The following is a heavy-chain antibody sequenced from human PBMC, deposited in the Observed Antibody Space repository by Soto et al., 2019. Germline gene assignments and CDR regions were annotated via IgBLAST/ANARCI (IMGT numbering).Heavy chain of an antibody. CDR1: GGTFSSYA. CDR2: IIPIFGTA. CDR3: ARGPLDYSRTRKYYYYYGMDV. J-gene: IGHJ6*02. V-gene: IGHV1-69*13. Sequence: ASVKVSCKASGGTFSSYAISWVRQAPGQGLEWMGGIIPIFGTANYAQKFQGRVTITADESTSTAYMELSSLRSEDTAVYYCARGPLDYSRTRKYYYYYGMDVWGQGTTVTVSS. D-gene: IGHD6-13*01.